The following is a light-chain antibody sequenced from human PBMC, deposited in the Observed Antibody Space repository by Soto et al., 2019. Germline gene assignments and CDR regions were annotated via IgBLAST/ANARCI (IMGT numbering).Light chain of an antibody. CDR3: AAWDDSLSGPV. Sequence: QSALTQPPSASGTPGQRATISCSGSSSNIGSNTVNWYQQLPGTAPKLLIYWTNQRPSGVPDRFSGSKSGTSASLAISGLQSEDEADYYCAAWDDSLSGPVFGGGTKLTVL. J-gene: IGLJ2*01. CDR2: WTN. CDR1: SSNIGSNT. V-gene: IGLV1-44*01.